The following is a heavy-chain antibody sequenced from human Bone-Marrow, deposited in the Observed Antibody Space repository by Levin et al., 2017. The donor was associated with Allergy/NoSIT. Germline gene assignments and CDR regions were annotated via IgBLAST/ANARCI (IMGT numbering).Heavy chain of an antibody. Sequence: MPSETLSLTCTVSGVSISNNNYYWSWIRQPAGKGLEWIGRLYSVNGRTTYNPSLKSRVTISKDTSNSQFSLNLSSVTAADTAVYYCARMNLFLGGGDAFDLWGPGTMVTVSA. J-gene: IGHJ3*01. CDR3: ARMNLFLGGGDAFDL. V-gene: IGHV4-61*02. CDR2: LYSVNGRT. CDR1: GVSISNNNYY. D-gene: IGHD2-21*01.